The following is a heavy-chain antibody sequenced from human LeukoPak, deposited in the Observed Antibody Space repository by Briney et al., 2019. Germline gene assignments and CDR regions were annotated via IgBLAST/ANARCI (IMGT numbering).Heavy chain of an antibody. Sequence: GSLRLSCAASGFTFSDYYMSWIRQPPGKGLEWIGYIYYSGSTYYNPSLKSRVTISVDTSKNQFSLKLSSVTAADTAVYYCARHHSSGYYRDAFDIWGQGTMLTVSS. J-gene: IGHJ3*02. V-gene: IGHV4-59*08. CDR1: GFTFSDYY. CDR3: ARHHSSGYYRDAFDI. D-gene: IGHD3-22*01. CDR2: IYYSGST.